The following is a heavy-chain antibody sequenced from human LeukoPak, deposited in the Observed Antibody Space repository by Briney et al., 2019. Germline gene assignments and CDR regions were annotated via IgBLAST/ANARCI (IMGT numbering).Heavy chain of an antibody. J-gene: IGHJ5*02. CDR3: ASVQVGYHNWFDP. CDR1: GYTFTNFG. D-gene: IGHD1-1*01. Sequence: GASVKVCCKASGYTFTNFGISWVRPAPGQGLEWMGWLSIYNGNTYYAQIVQGRVTMTTDTSTSTAYMELRSLRSDDTAVYYCASVQVGYHNWFDPWGQGTLVTVSS. V-gene: IGHV1-18*01. CDR2: LSIYNGNT.